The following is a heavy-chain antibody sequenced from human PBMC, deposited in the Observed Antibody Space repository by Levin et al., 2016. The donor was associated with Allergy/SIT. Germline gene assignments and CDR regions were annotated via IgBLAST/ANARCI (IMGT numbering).Heavy chain of an antibody. CDR3: ARDKKQWLGQDGMDV. J-gene: IGHJ6*02. V-gene: IGHV3-48*01. CDR2: ISSSSSTI. D-gene: IGHD6-19*01. Sequence: GGSLRLSCAASGFTFSSYSMNWVRQAPGKGLEWVSYISSSSSTIYYADSVKGRFTISRDNAKNSLYLQMNSLRAEDTAVYYCARDKKQWLGQDGMDVWGQGTTVTVSS. CDR1: GFTFSSYS.